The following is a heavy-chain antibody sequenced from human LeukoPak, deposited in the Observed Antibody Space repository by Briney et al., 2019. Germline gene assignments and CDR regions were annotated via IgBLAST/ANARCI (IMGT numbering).Heavy chain of an antibody. Sequence: SVKVSCKASGYTFSSNDINWVRQAPGQGLEWMGGIIPIFGTANYAQKFQGRVTITADKSTSTAYMELSSLRSEDTAVYYCAREYLGITIFQQGLDYWGQGTLVTVSS. V-gene: IGHV1-69*06. D-gene: IGHD3-9*01. CDR2: IIPIFGTA. J-gene: IGHJ4*02. CDR3: AREYLGITIFQQGLDY. CDR1: GYTFSSND.